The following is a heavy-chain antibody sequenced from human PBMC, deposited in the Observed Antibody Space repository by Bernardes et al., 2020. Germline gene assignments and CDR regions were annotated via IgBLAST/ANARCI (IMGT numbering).Heavy chain of an antibody. Sequence: GGSLRLSCAASGFTFSSYSMNWVRQAPGKGLEWVSSISSSSSYIYYADSVKGRFTISRDNAKNSLYLQMNSLRAEDTAVYYCARDPLITMITHSPLEWGQGTLVTVSS. CDR2: ISSSSSYI. CDR1: GFTFSSYS. D-gene: IGHD3-22*01. CDR3: ARDPLITMITHSPLE. V-gene: IGHV3-21*01. J-gene: IGHJ4*02.